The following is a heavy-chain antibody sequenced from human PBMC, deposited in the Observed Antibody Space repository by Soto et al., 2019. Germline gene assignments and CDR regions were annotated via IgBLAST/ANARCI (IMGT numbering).Heavy chain of an antibody. CDR3: ARDFGYGGNDPDAFDI. Sequence: ASVKVSCKFSGYTFTSYGISWVRQAPGQGLEWMGWISAYNGNTNYAQKLQGRVTMTTDTSTSTAYMELRSLRSDDTAVYYCARDFGYGGNDPDAFDIWGKGTMVTVSS. J-gene: IGHJ3*02. CDR1: GYTFTSYG. CDR2: ISAYNGNT. V-gene: IGHV1-18*04. D-gene: IGHD4-17*01.